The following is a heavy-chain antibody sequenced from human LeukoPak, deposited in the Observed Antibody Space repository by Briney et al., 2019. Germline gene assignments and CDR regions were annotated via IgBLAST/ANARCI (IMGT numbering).Heavy chain of an antibody. Sequence: GGSLRLSCAASGFTFSSYGMHWVRQAPGKGLEGGAFIRYEGINKYYADSVKGRFTISRDNSKNTLYLQMTSLRAEDTAVSYCEKDPESIAARPYRAFDIWGQGTMVTVSS. CDR2: IRYEGINK. D-gene: IGHD6-6*01. J-gene: IGHJ3*02. V-gene: IGHV3-30*02. CDR3: EKDPESIAARPYRAFDI. CDR1: GFTFSSYG.